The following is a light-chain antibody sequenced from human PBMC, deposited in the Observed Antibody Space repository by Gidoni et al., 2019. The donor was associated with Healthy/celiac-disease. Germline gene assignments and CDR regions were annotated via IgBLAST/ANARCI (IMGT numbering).Light chain of an antibody. CDR2: LGS. CDR3: MQAIQTPRT. J-gene: IGKJ1*01. Sequence: IMMTQSSPSLPVTPGEPASISSSSSQSLLHSNGYNYVDWYLQTPGQSPQLLTYLGSNRASGVPDRFSGSGSGTDSTLKISRVEAEDVGVYYCMQAIQTPRTFGQGTKVEIK. V-gene: IGKV2-28*01. CDR1: QSLLHSNGYNY.